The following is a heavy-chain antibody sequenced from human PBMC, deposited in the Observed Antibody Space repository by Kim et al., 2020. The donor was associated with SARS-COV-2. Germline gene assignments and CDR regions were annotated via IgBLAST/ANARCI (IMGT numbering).Heavy chain of an antibody. D-gene: IGHD3-16*01. J-gene: IGHJ5*02. V-gene: IGHV3-30*15. CDR3: ARPGGPMWTWGWFDT. Sequence: DSVRGRFTISRDRSRNTLYLQMSSLRPEDTALYFCARPGGPMWTWGWFDTWGQGTLVTVSS.